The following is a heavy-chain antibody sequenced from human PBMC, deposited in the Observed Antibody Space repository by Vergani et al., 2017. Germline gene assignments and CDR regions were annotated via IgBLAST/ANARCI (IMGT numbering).Heavy chain of an antibody. Sequence: VQLVESGGGVVQPGRSLRLSCAASGFTFDDYAMHWVRQAPGKGLEWVSGISWNSGSIGYADSVKGRFTISRDNAKNSLYLQMNSLRAEDTALYYCAKELGVDFGSGDYFDYGGQGTRGTVSS. D-gene: IGHD3-3*01. CDR3: AKELGVDFGSGDYFDY. J-gene: IGHJ4*02. CDR1: GFTFDDYA. V-gene: IGHV3-9*01. CDR2: ISWNSGSI.